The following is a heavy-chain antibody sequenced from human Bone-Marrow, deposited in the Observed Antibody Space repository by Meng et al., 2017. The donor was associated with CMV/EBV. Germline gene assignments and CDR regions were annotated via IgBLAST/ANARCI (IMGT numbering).Heavy chain of an antibody. Sequence: GGSLRLSCAASGFTFSSYSMNWVRQAPGKGLEWVSSISSSSSYIYFADSVKGRFTISRDNAKNSLYLQMNSLRAEDTAVHYCARGNSYAHIFDYWGQGTLVTVSS. D-gene: IGHD5-18*01. CDR1: GFTFSSYS. V-gene: IGHV3-21*01. CDR3: ARGNSYAHIFDY. CDR2: ISSSSSYI. J-gene: IGHJ4*02.